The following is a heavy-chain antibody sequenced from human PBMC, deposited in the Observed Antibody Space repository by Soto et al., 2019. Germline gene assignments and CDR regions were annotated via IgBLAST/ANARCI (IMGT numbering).Heavy chain of an antibody. CDR3: ARARFLVWLFWAFDI. D-gene: IGHD3-3*01. J-gene: IGHJ3*02. V-gene: IGHV3-7*01. Sequence: EVQLVESGGGLVQPGGSLRLSCAASGFTFSSYWMSWVRQAPGKGLEWVANIKQDGSEKYYVDSVKGRFTISRDNAKNSLYLQMNSLRAEDTAVYYCARARFLVWLFWAFDIWGQGTMVTVSS. CDR2: IKQDGSEK. CDR1: GFTFSSYW.